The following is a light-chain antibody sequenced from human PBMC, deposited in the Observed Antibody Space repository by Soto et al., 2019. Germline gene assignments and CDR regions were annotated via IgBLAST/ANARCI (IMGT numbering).Light chain of an antibody. CDR2: AAS. V-gene: IGKV3-20*01. Sequence: EIVLTQSPYTLSFSPGERSTLSCRASQSVSRNYLAWFQHTPGQAPRLLIYAASSRATGVPDRFSGSGSGTDFTLTISRLEPEDFAVYYCQQYGSSPQTFGQGTRLEIK. CDR1: QSVSRNY. CDR3: QQYGSSPQT. J-gene: IGKJ5*01.